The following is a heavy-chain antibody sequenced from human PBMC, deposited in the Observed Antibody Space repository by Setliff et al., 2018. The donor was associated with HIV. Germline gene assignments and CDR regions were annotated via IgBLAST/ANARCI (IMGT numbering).Heavy chain of an antibody. Sequence: ASVKVSCKASGYTFTSYAMHWVRQAPGQRLEWMGWINAGNGNTKYSQKLQGRVTMTTDTSTSTAYMEMRSLRSDDTAVYFCARDVDNAGTHPPDYWGQGTLVTVSS. CDR3: ARDVDNAGTHPPDY. D-gene: IGHD1-20*01. J-gene: IGHJ4*02. CDR2: INAGNGNT. CDR1: GYTFTSYA. V-gene: IGHV1-3*01.